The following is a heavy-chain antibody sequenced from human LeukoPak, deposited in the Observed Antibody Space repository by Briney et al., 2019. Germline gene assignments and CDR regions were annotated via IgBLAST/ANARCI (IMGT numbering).Heavy chain of an antibody. Sequence: PGGSLRLSCSASGFTFNSYGMHWLRQAPGKGLVGGAVVSKDGSNKHYADAVECRLTISRDNSKTTLYLQMNSLRAEDTVVYCCASEVIAAAADIWGQGTMGTVSS. D-gene: IGHD6-13*01. CDR2: VSKDGSNK. CDR1: GFTFNSYG. CDR3: ASEVIAAAADI. V-gene: IGHV3-30*03. J-gene: IGHJ3*02.